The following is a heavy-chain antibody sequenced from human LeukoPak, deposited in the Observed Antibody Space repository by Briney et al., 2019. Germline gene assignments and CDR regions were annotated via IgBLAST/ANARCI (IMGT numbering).Heavy chain of an antibody. CDR1: GYTLTELS. J-gene: IGHJ4*02. V-gene: IGHV1-18*01. CDR2: ISAYNGNT. D-gene: IGHD1-26*01. Sequence: GASVKVSCKVSGYTLTELSMHWVRQAPGQGLEWMGWISAYNGNTNYAQKLQGRVTMTTDTSTSTAYMELRSLRSDDTAVYYCARDHRRVVGATGLDYWGQGTLVTVSS. CDR3: ARDHRRVVGATGLDY.